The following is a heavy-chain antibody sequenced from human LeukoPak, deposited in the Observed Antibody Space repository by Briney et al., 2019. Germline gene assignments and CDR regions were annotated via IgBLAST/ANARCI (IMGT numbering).Heavy chain of an antibody. D-gene: IGHD3-16*02. J-gene: IGHJ4*02. CDR1: GFTFSSYA. Sequence: GGSLRLSCAASGFTFSSYAMSWVRQAPGKGLEWVSTFSGSGGTTYYADSVKGRFTISRDNSKNTLYLQMNSLRAEDTALHYCAKYRAPSGTLDYWGQGTLVTVSS. CDR3: AKYRAPSGTLDY. CDR2: FSGSGGTT. V-gene: IGHV3-23*01.